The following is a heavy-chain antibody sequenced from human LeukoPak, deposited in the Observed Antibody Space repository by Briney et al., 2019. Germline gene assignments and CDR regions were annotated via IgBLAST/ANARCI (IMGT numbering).Heavy chain of an antibody. D-gene: IGHD3-10*01. CDR3: ARALPMFRGLTSWDY. CDR1: GYTFTHYY. V-gene: IGHV1-2*02. CDR2: INPNSGGT. J-gene: IGHJ4*02. Sequence: ASVKVSCKASGYTFTHYYIHWVRQAPGQGLEWMGWINPNSGGTNYAQKFQGRFTMTRGTSISTAYMELSRLRSDDTAVYYCARALPMFRGLTSWDYWGQGTLVIVSS.